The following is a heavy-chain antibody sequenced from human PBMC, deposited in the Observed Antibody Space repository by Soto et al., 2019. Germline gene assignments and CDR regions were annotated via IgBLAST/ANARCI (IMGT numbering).Heavy chain of an antibody. V-gene: IGHV4-31*03. J-gene: IGHJ4*02. CDR2: IHNSGST. CDR1: GASVSGDGSY. CDR3: ARDLGSEQWFFDN. Sequence: QVQLQESGPGLVKPSQTLSLTCLVSGASVSGDGSYCSWIRQHPGKGLEFIGSIHNSGSTYSNPSLENRVAMSIDTSKNQFSLRLSSVTAADSAVYFCARDLGSEQWFFDNWCQGILVTVSS. D-gene: IGHD6-19*01.